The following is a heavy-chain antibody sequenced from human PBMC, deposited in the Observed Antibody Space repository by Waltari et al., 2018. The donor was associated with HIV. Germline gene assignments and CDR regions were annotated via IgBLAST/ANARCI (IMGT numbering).Heavy chain of an antibody. CDR2: MNTNTGDP. CDR1: GYTFNNYA. V-gene: IGHV7-4-1*02. CDR3: ARSPAF. J-gene: IGHJ4*02. Sequence: QVQLVQSGSQLKKPGASLKFSCKASGYTFNNYAMHWVRQAPGQGLEWMGWMNTNTGDPTYAQGFTGRFVFSLDTSMSTTYLQINTLKPEDSAVYYCARSPAFWGQGTLVIVSS.